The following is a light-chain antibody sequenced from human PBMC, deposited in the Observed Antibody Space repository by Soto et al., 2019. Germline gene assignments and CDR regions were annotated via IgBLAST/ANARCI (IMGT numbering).Light chain of an antibody. CDR3: CSYAGSAV. V-gene: IGLV2-23*01. CDR1: SSYVGSYNL. J-gene: IGLJ7*01. CDR2: EGS. Sequence: QSVLTQPAFVSGSPGQSITISCTGTSSYVGSYNLVSWYQQHPGKAPKLMIYEGSKRPSGVSNRFSGSKSGNTASLTISGLQAEDEADYYCCSYAGSAVFGGGTQLTVL.